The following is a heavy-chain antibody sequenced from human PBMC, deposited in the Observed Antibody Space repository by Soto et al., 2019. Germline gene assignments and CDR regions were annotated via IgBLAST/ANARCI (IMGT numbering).Heavy chain of an antibody. V-gene: IGHV1-69*13. CDR1: GGTFSSYA. D-gene: IGHD3-10*01. J-gene: IGHJ3*02. CDR3: ARNRDYYGSPDAFDI. Sequence: SVKFSCKASGGTFSSYAISWVRQAPGQGLEWMGGIIPIFGTANYAQKFQGRVTITADESTSTAYMELSSLRSEDTAVYYCARNRDYYGSPDAFDIWGQGTMVTVS. CDR2: IIPIFGTA.